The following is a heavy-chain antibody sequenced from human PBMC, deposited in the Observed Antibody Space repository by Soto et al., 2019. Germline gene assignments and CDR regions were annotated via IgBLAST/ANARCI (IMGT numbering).Heavy chain of an antibody. Sequence: ASVKVSCKASGYTFTSYYMHWVRQAPGQGLEWMGIINPSGGSTSYAQKFQGRVTMTRDTSTSTVYMELSSLRPEDTAVYYCATSAITMVRGVITRGAFDIWGQGTMVTVSS. J-gene: IGHJ3*02. CDR1: GYTFTSYY. CDR2: INPSGGST. CDR3: ATSAITMVRGVITRGAFDI. V-gene: IGHV1-46*01. D-gene: IGHD3-10*01.